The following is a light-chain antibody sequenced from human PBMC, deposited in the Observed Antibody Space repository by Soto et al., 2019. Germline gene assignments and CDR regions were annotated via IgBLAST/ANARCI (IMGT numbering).Light chain of an antibody. CDR1: QSLSRNF. Sequence: EIVLTQSPGPLSFSPGERATLSCRASQSLSRNFLAWYQQKPGQAPRLLIYGASSRATGIPDRFSGSGSGTDFTLTISRLEPEDFAVYYCQQYGDSPTAWTFGRGTKVEVK. CDR2: GAS. CDR3: QQYGDSPTAWT. V-gene: IGKV3-20*01. J-gene: IGKJ1*01.